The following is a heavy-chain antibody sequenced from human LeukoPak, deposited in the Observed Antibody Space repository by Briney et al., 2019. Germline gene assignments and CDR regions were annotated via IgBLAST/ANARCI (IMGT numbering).Heavy chain of an antibody. CDR2: IYYSGST. CDR1: GGSISSYY. V-gene: IGHV4-59*01. D-gene: IGHD2-15*01. J-gene: IGHJ4*02. CDR3: ARGDISSVYFDY. Sequence: SETLSLTCTVSGGSISSYYWSWIRQPPGKGLEWIGYIYYSGSTNCNPSLKSRVTISLDTSKTQFSLKLGSVTAADTAVYYCARGDISSVYFDYWGQGTLVTVSS.